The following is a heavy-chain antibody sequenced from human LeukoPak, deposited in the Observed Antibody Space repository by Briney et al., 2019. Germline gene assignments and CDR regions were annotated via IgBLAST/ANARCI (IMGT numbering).Heavy chain of an antibody. J-gene: IGHJ4*02. CDR1: GFTFSSYG. CDR2: IWYDGSNK. CDR3: AREGYGDYGGLENYFDY. D-gene: IGHD4-17*01. V-gene: IGHV3-33*01. Sequence: PGRSLRLSCAASGFTFSSYGMHWVRQAPGKGLEWVAVIWYDGSNKYYADSVKGRFTISRDNSKNTLYLQMNSLRAEDTAVYYCAREGYGDYGGLENYFDYWGQGTLVTVSS.